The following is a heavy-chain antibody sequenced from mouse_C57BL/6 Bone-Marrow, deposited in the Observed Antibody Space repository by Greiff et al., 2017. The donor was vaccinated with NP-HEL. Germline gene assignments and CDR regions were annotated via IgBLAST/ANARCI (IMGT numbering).Heavy chain of an antibody. J-gene: IGHJ4*01. CDR3: ARDRTVVARDAMDY. V-gene: IGHV3-6*01. Sequence: EVQRVESGPGLVKPSQSLSLTCSVTGYSITSGYYWNWIRQFPGNKLEWMGYISYDGSNNYNPSLKNRISITRDTSKNQFFLKLNSVTTEDTATYYCARDRTVVARDAMDYWGQGTSVTVSS. D-gene: IGHD1-1*01. CDR2: ISYDGSN. CDR1: GYSITSGYY.